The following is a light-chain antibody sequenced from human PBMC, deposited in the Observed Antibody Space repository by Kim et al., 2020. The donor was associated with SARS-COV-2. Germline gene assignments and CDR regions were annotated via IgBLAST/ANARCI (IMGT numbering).Light chain of an antibody. V-gene: IGLV4-69*01. J-gene: IGLJ2*01. CDR3: QTWGPGTVVV. Sequence: QLVLTQSPSASASLGASVKLTCTLSNGHSSYTIAWHQQQPEKGPRFLMKVNIDGRHTKGDGIPDRFSGSSSGAERYLTISSLQSEDEADYYCQTWGPGTVVVFGGGTQLTVL. CDR1: NGHSSYT. CDR2: VNIDGRH.